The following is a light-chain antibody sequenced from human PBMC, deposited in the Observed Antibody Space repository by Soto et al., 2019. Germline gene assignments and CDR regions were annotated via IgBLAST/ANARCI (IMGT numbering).Light chain of an antibody. V-gene: IGLV1-40*01. CDR2: GNS. J-gene: IGLJ1*01. CDR3: QSCDSSLSGYV. Sequence: QSVLTQPPSVSGAPGQRVTISCTGSSSNIGAGYDVHWYQQLPGTAPKLLIYGNSNRPSGVPDRFSGSKSGTSASLAITGLQAEDEADYYGQSCDSSLSGYVFGTGTKLPVL. CDR1: SSNIGAGYD.